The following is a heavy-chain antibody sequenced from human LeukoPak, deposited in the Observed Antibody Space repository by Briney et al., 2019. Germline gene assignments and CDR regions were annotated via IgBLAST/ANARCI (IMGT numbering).Heavy chain of an antibody. CDR2: ISGSGGST. D-gene: IGHD3-3*01. CDR3: AQNVPYLWSGYLGYFDY. V-gene: IGHV3-23*01. J-gene: IGHJ4*02. Sequence: PGGSLRLSCAASGFTFSSYAMSWVRQAPGKGLEWVSAISGSGGSTYYADSVKGRFTISRDNSKNTLYLQMNSLRAEHTAVYYCAQNVPYLWSGYLGYFDYWGQGTLVTVSS. CDR1: GFTFSSYA.